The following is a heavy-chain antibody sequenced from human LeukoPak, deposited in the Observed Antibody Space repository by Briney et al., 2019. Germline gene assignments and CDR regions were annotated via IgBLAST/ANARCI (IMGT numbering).Heavy chain of an antibody. V-gene: IGHV3-53*01. CDR2: IYSGGST. Sequence: GGSLRLSCAASGVTFSSYWMSWVRQAPGKGLEWVSVIYSGGSTYYADSVKGRFTISRDNSKNTLYLQMNSLRAEDTAVYYCARGPDSSWGQGTLVTVSS. CDR3: ARGPDSS. CDR1: GVTFSSYW. J-gene: IGHJ4*02. D-gene: IGHD3-22*01.